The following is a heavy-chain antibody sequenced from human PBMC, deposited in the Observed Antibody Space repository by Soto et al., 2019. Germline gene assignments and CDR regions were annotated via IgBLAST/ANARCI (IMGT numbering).Heavy chain of an antibody. CDR3: ARTIEYSSSSSIDY. CDR1: GGTFSSYA. V-gene: IGHV1-69*13. D-gene: IGHD6-6*01. Sequence: ASVKVSCKASGGTFSSYAISWVRQAPGQGLEWMGGIIPIFGTANYAQKFQGRVTITADESTSTAYMELSSLRSEDTAVYYCARTIEYSSSSSIDYWGQGTLVTVSS. J-gene: IGHJ4*02. CDR2: IIPIFGTA.